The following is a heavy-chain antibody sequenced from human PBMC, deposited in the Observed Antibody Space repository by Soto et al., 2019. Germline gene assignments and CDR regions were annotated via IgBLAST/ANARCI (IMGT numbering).Heavy chain of an antibody. J-gene: IGHJ6*02. D-gene: IGHD2-2*01. CDR2: IYPGDSDT. V-gene: IGHV5-51*01. CDR1: GYSFTSYW. Sequence: SGESLKISCKGSGYSFTSYWIVWVRQMPGKGLEWMGTIYPGDSDTRYSPSFQGQVTISADKSISTAYLQWNSLKASDTAMYFCARNKGYCSSTSCYGMDVWGQGATVTVSS. CDR3: ARNKGYCSSTSCYGMDV.